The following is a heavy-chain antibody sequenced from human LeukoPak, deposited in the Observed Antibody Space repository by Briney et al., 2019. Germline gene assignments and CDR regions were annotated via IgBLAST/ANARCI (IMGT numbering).Heavy chain of an antibody. CDR3: AGLRAPYYYDSSGSDAFDI. D-gene: IGHD3-22*01. V-gene: IGHV1-18*01. CDR2: ISAYNGNT. CDR1: GYTFTSYG. Sequence: GASVKVSCKASGYTFTSYGISWVRQAPGQGLEWMGWISAYNGNTNYAQKLQGRVTMTTDTSTSTAYMELRSLRSDDTAVYYCAGLRAPYYYDSSGSDAFDIWGQGTMVTVSS. J-gene: IGHJ3*02.